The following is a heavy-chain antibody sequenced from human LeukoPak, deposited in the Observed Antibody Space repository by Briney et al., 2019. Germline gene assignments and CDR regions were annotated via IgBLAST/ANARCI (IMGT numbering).Heavy chain of an antibody. CDR2: IWYDGSNK. Sequence: GGSLRLSCAASGFTFSSYGMHWVRQAPGKGRDWVAVIWYDGSNKYYADSVKGRFTISRDNSKNTLYLQMNSLRAEDTAVYYCARGRITMVRGVPENWFDPWGQGTLVTVSS. D-gene: IGHD3-10*01. CDR3: ARGRITMVRGVPENWFDP. CDR1: GFTFSSYG. J-gene: IGHJ5*02. V-gene: IGHV3-33*01.